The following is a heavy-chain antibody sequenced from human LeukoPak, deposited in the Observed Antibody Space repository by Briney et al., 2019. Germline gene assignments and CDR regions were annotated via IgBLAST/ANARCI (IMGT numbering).Heavy chain of an antibody. J-gene: IGHJ4*02. D-gene: IGHD3-22*01. Sequence: PSETLSLTFTVSGGSIRSYYWSFIRQPPGEGLEWSWDIYNTGSTNYSPSLKSRVTISIYTSKNQFSLKLSSVTAADTAVYYCARSRDYYGGYFDYWGQGTLVTVSS. CDR2: IYNTGST. V-gene: IGHV4-59*01. CDR1: GGSIRSYY. CDR3: ARSRDYYGGYFDY.